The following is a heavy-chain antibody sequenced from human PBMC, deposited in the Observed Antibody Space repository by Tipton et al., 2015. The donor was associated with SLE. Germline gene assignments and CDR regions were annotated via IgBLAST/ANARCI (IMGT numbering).Heavy chain of an antibody. V-gene: IGHV4-39*07. CDR3: ARHRWSRETMAVDWFDP. CDR2: IYSSGGT. D-gene: IGHD3-10*01. J-gene: IGHJ5*02. Sequence: LRLSCTVSGGSISSSLYYWDWIRQPPGKGLEWLGSIYSSGGTYYNPSLKSRVTISVDTSKNQFSLELSSVTAADTAVYYCARHRWSRETMAVDWFDPWGQGTLVTVSS. CDR1: GGSISSSLYY.